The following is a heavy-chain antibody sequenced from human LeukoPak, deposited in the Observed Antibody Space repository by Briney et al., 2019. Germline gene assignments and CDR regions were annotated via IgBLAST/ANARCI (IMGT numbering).Heavy chain of an antibody. CDR2: INHSGST. D-gene: IGHD3-10*01. V-gene: IGHV4-34*01. Sequence: SETLSLTCVVYGGSFSGYYWSWIRQPPGKGLEWIGEINHSGSTNYNPSLKSRVTISVDTSKNQFSLKLSSVTAADTAVYYCARHSHGSGSSFDYWGQGTLVTVSS. J-gene: IGHJ4*02. CDR3: ARHSHGSGSSFDY. CDR1: GGSFSGYY.